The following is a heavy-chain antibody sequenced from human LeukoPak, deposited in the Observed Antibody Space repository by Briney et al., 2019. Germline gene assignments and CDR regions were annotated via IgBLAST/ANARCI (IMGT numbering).Heavy chain of an antibody. CDR3: ARVPWLQSGNYMDV. CDR2: ISGSGGST. CDR1: GFTFSSYA. J-gene: IGHJ6*03. V-gene: IGHV3-23*01. Sequence: GGSLRLSCAASGFTFSSYAMSWVRQAPGKGLEWVSAISGSGGSTYYADSVKGRFTISRDNAKNSLYLQMSSLRVDDTAVYYCARVPWLQSGNYMDVWGKGTTVTVSS. D-gene: IGHD5-24*01.